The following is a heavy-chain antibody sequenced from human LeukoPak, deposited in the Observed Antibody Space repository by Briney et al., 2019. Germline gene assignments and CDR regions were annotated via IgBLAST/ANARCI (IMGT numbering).Heavy chain of an antibody. CDR2: ISSSGSTI. D-gene: IGHD3-10*02. CDR1: GFTFSSYE. Sequence: GGSLRLSCVASGFTFSSYEMNWVRQAPGRGVGGVSYISSSGSTIYYAASVKGRFTISRDNAKNSLYLQMNSLRAEDTADYYCAELGITMIGGVWGKGTTVTISS. V-gene: IGHV3-48*03. J-gene: IGHJ6*04. CDR3: AELGITMIGGV.